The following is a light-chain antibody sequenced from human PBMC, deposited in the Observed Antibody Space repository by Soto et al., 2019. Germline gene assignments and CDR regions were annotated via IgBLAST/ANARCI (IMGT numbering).Light chain of an antibody. CDR1: QSVSSY. Sequence: EIVLTQSPATLSLSPGERATLSCRASQSVSSYLAWYQQKPGQAPRLLIYDASNRATGIPARFSGSGSGTDFTLTISSLEPEDFAVYYCQQRSNWPITCGKGTRLEIK. J-gene: IGKJ5*01. CDR2: DAS. CDR3: QQRSNWPIT. V-gene: IGKV3-11*01.